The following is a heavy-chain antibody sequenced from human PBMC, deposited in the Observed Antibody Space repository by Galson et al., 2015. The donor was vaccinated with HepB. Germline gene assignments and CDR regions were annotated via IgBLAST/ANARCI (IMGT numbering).Heavy chain of an antibody. D-gene: IGHD1-26*01. J-gene: IGHJ4*02. Sequence: SLRLSCAASGFTSGDYAMSWFRQAPGKGLEWVGFIRSKAYGGTTEYAASVKGRFTISRDDSKSIAYLQMNSLKTEDTAVYYCTRAGRRVGAHDFDYWGQGTLVTVSS. CDR3: TRAGRRVGAHDFDY. V-gene: IGHV3-49*03. CDR1: GFTSGDYA. CDR2: IRSKAYGGTT.